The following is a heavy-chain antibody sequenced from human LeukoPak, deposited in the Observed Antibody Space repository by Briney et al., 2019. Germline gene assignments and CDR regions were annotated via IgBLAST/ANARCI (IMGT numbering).Heavy chain of an antibody. V-gene: IGHV3-30*02. CDR3: ARDGPYYDFWSGYSDY. D-gene: IGHD3-3*01. CDR1: GFTFSSYG. Sequence: GGSLRLSCAASGFTFSSYGMHWVRQAPGKGLEWVAFIRYDGSNKYYANSVKGRFTISRDNSKNTLYLQMGSLRAEDMAVYYCARDGPYYDFWSGYSDYWGQGTLVTVSS. J-gene: IGHJ4*02. CDR2: IRYDGSNK.